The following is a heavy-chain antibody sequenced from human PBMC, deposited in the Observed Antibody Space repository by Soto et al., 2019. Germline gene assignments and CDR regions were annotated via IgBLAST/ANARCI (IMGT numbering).Heavy chain of an antibody. Sequence: ASVKVSCKASGYTFTSYAMHWVRQAPGQRLEWMGWINAGNGNTKYSQKFQGRVTITRDKSASTAYMELSSLRSEDTAVYYCARDSAGEVAGFPFDYWGQGTLVTVSS. CDR3: ARDSAGEVAGFPFDY. CDR2: INAGNGNT. D-gene: IGHD6-19*01. J-gene: IGHJ4*02. CDR1: GYTFTSYA. V-gene: IGHV1-3*01.